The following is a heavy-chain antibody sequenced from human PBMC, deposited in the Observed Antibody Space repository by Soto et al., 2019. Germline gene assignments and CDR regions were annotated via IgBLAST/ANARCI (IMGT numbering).Heavy chain of an antibody. J-gene: IGHJ5*02. V-gene: IGHV4-59*01. Sequence: QVQLQESGPGLVKPSETLSLTCTVSGGSIRNYYWSWIRQPPGKGLEWIGYIYYSGSTNYNPSLKSRVTISVDTSTNQFSLKLSSVTAADTAVYYCARGYSDFWSGYLGWFDPWGQGTLVTVSS. D-gene: IGHD3-3*01. CDR1: GGSIRNYY. CDR3: ARGYSDFWSGYLGWFDP. CDR2: IYYSGST.